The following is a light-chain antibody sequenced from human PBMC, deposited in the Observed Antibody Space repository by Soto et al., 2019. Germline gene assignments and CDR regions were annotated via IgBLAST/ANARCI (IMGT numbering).Light chain of an antibody. J-gene: IGLJ1*01. CDR3: SSYTDSSNYV. V-gene: IGLV2-14*01. Sequence: QSVLTQPASVSGSPGQSITISCTGTSSDLAIYNYVSWYQQQPGKAPKLMIYQVTNRPSGVSNRVSGSMSGNTASLTISGLQAEDEADYYCSSYTDSSNYVFGTGTKLTVL. CDR2: QVT. CDR1: SSDLAIYNY.